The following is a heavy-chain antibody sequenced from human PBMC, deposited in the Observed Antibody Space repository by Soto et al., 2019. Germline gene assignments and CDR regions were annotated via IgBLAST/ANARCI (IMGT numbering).Heavy chain of an antibody. CDR1: GGSISSGGYY. Sequence: SETLSLTCTVSGGSISSGGYYWSWIRQHPGKGLEWIGYIYYSGSTYYNPSLKSRVTISVDTSKNQFSLKLSSVTAADTAVYYCASSLGDSPYDSSGYYGRHPHFDYWGQGTLVTVS. J-gene: IGHJ4*02. D-gene: IGHD3-22*01. CDR2: IYYSGST. V-gene: IGHV4-31*03. CDR3: ASSLGDSPYDSSGYYGRHPHFDY.